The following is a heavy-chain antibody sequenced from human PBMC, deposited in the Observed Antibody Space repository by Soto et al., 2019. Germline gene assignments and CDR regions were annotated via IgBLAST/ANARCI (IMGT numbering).Heavy chain of an antibody. D-gene: IGHD4-17*01. CDR3: ARVDGDDYYYYYGMDV. CDR2: ISAYNGNT. J-gene: IGHJ6*02. CDR1: GYTFTSYG. V-gene: IGHV1-18*01. Sequence: QVQLVQSGAEVKKPGASVKVSCKASGYTFTSYGISWVRQAPGQGLEWMGWISAYNGNTNYAQKLQGRVTMTTDTPTSTAYMELRSLRSDDTAVYYCARVDGDDYYYYYGMDVWGQGTTVTVSS.